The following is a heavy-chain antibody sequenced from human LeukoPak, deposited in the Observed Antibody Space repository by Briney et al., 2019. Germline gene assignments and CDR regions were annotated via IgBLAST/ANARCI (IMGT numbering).Heavy chain of an antibody. D-gene: IGHD2-15*01. CDR3: ASHPGVAAADY. Sequence: PSETLSLTCTVSGGSISDYYWSWIRQPPGKGLEWIGYIYYSGSTNYKPSLKSRVTVSADTSKNQISLKLTSVTAADTAVYYCASHPGVAAADYWGQGTLVTVSS. V-gene: IGHV4-59*08. CDR2: IYYSGST. CDR1: GGSISDYY. J-gene: IGHJ4*02.